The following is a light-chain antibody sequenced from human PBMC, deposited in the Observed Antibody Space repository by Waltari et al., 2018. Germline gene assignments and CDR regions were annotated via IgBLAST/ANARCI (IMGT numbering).Light chain of an antibody. J-gene: IGKJ5*01. CDR1: QYISSW. V-gene: IGKV1-5*03. CDR2: KAS. CDR3: QQYNTYPLT. Sequence: DIQMTQSPSTLSASVGDRVTITCRASQYISSWFAWYQQKPGKAPKLLIYKASMLESGVPSRFSGSESGTEFTLTISSLQPDDFATYYCQQYNTYPLTFGQGTRLEI.